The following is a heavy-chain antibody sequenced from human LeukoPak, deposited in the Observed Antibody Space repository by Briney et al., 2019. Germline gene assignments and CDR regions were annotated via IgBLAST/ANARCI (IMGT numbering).Heavy chain of an antibody. V-gene: IGHV4-31*03. CDR1: GGSISSFDSS. CDR3: ARGRDAYKVGY. J-gene: IGHJ4*02. Sequence: SQTLSLTCTVSGGSISSFDSSWSWIRQHPGKGLEWIGCVYYSGSTYFNPSLKSRVTISVDTSKNQFSLNLSSVTAADTAVYYCARGRDAYKVGYWGQGTLVTVSS. CDR2: VYYSGST. D-gene: IGHD5-24*01.